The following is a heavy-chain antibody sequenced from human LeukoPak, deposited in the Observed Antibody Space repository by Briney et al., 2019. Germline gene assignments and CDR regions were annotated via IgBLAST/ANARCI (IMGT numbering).Heavy chain of an antibody. CDR2: IKQDGSEK. CDR3: ARDRRVLRFLDWLSYFDY. Sequence: GGSLRLSCAASGFTFGDYYMNWIRQAPGKGLEWVANIKQDGSEKYFVDSVKGRFTIFRDNTKNSLYLQMNSLRAEDTAVYYCARDRRVLRFLDWLSYFDYWGQGTLVTVSS. D-gene: IGHD3-3*01. J-gene: IGHJ4*02. V-gene: IGHV3-7*01. CDR1: GFTFGDYY.